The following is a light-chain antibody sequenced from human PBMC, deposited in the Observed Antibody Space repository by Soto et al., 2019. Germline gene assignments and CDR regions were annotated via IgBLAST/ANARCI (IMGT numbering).Light chain of an antibody. V-gene: IGKV3D-20*01. CDR1: QSVSSSY. J-gene: IGKJ1*01. CDR3: QQYGSSSWT. CDR2: DAS. Sequence: EIVLTQPPGTLSLSPGGRATLSCRASQSVSSSYLAWYQQKPGLAPRLLIYDASYRANGIPDRFSGSGSGTDFTLTISRLEPEDFVVYYCQQYGSSSWTFGQGTKVDIK.